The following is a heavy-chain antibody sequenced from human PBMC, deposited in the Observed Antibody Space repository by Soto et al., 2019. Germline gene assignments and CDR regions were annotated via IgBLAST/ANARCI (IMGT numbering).Heavy chain of an antibody. Sequence: LRLSCAASGFTFSSYAMSWVRQAPGKGLEWVGYVYYTGSTYYNPSLMSRLTISVDTSKNQFSLKLTSVTAAETAVYYCVRTAREGAVAPHWFDRWGQGTQVTVSS. D-gene: IGHD2-21*02. CDR1: GFTFSSYA. CDR3: VRTAREGAVAPHWFDR. CDR2: VYYTGST. J-gene: IGHJ5*02. V-gene: IGHV4-30-2*05.